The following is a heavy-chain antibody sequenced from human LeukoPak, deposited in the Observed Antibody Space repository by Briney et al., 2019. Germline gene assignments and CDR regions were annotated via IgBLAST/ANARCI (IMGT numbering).Heavy chain of an antibody. V-gene: IGHV3-23*01. J-gene: IGHJ4*02. CDR1: GFTFSSYA. D-gene: IGHD3-9*01. Sequence: GGSLRLSCAASGFTFSSYAMSWVRQAPGKGLEWVSAISGSGGSTYYADSVKGRFIISRDNSKNTLYLQMNSLRAEDTAVYYCVKISNYDILTGYYSKYFDYWGQGTLVTVSS. CDR3: VKISNYDILTGYYSKYFDY. CDR2: ISGSGGST.